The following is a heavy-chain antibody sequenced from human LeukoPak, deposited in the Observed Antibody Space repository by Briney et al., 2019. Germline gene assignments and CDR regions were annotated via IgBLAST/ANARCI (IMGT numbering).Heavy chain of an antibody. D-gene: IGHD3-10*01. V-gene: IGHV1-69*13. CDR3: ASLYGSGSYRPPTHATDY. CDR1: GGTFSSYA. J-gene: IGHJ4*02. Sequence: ASVKVSCKASGGTFSSYAISWVRQAPGQGLEWMGGIIPSFGTANYAQKFQGRVTITADESTSTAYMELSSLRSEDTAVYYCASLYGSGSYRPPTHATDYWGQGTLVTVSS. CDR2: IIPSFGTA.